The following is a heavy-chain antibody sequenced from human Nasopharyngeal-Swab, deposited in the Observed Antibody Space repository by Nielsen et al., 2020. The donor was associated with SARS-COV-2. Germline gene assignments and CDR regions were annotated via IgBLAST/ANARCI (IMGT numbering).Heavy chain of an antibody. J-gene: IGHJ5*02. CDR3: ARGPRDGYNPNWFDP. Sequence: GESLKISCAASGFTFSSYSMNWVRQAPGKGLEWVSSISSSSSYIYYADSMKGRFTISRDNAKNSLYLQMSSLRAEDTAVYYCARGPRDGYNPNWFDPWGQGTLVTVPS. CDR2: ISSSSSYI. D-gene: IGHD5-24*01. CDR1: GFTFSSYS. V-gene: IGHV3-21*01.